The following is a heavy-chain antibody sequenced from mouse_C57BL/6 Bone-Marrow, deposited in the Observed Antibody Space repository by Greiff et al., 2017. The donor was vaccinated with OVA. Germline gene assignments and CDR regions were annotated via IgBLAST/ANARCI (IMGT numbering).Heavy chain of an antibody. CDR3: ARSITTVVADWYFDV. CDR1: GYAFSSSW. CDR2: IYPGDGDT. V-gene: IGHV1-82*01. J-gene: IGHJ1*03. D-gene: IGHD1-1*01. Sequence: VQLQESGPELVKPGASVKISCKASGYAFSSSWMNWVKQRPGKGLEWIGRIYPGDGDTNYNGKFKGKATLTADKSSSTAYMQLSSLTSEDSAVYVCARSITTVVADWYFDVWGTGTTVTVSS.